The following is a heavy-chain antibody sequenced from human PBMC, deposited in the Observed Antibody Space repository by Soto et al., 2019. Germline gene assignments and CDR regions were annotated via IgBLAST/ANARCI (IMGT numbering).Heavy chain of an antibody. CDR1: GFTFSSYS. D-gene: IGHD2-15*01. J-gene: IGHJ4*02. Sequence: GGSLRLSCAASGFTFSSYSMNWVRQAPGKGLEWVSYISSSSSTIYYADSVKGRFTISRDNAKNSLYLQMNSLRAEDTAVYYCARDHEYCSGGSCITGSGIDYWGQGTLVTVSS. V-gene: IGHV3-48*01. CDR3: ARDHEYCSGGSCITGSGIDY. CDR2: ISSSSSTI.